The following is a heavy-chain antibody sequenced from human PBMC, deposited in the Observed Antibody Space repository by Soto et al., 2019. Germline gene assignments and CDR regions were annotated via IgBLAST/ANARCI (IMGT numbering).Heavy chain of an antibody. J-gene: IGHJ6*02. Sequence: QVQLVQSGAEVKKPGASVKVSCKASGYTFTRSGISWVRQAPGQGPEWMGWISSYNGDTNYAQTFQGRVTMTTDTPTRTDYTGQWGARADETALYNCAREGAGPSYSSGMGACGQRAPVTVSS. CDR1: GYTFTRSG. CDR2: ISSYNGDT. V-gene: IGHV1-18*01. CDR3: AREGAGPSYSSGMGA.